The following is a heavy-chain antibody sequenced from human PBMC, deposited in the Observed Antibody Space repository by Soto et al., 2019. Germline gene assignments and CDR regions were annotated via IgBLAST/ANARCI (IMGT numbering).Heavy chain of an antibody. D-gene: IGHD2-15*01. J-gene: IGHJ6*02. CDR1: GYTFTRSG. V-gene: IGHV1-18*01. CDR2: ISSYNGDT. CDR3: AREGVVPYYYYGMDV. Sequence: QVQLVQSGAEVKKPGASVKVSCKASGYTFTRSGISWVRQASGQGPEWMGWISSYNGDTNYAQTFQGRATMTTDTSTSTGYMELRSLRSDDTAVYYCAREGVVPYYYYGMDVWGQGTPVTVSS.